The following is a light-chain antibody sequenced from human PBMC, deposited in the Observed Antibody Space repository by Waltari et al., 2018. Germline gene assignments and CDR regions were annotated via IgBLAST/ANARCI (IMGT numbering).Light chain of an antibody. CDR1: QRLLPRNENNH. V-gene: IGKV2-28*01. CDR2: LGS. J-gene: IGKJ1*01. Sequence: DLVVAQSTLSLPVPPGEPAYISLTCSQRLLPRNENNHLDWYLQKPGQSPQLLIYLGSNRASGVPDRFSGSGSGTDFTLRISRVEAEDVGVYYCMQSLQTLWTFGPGTKVEIK. CDR3: MQSLQTLWT.